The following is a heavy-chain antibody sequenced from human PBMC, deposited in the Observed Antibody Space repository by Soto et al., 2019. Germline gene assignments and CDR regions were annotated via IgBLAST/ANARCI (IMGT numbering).Heavy chain of an antibody. Sequence: EVQLVESGGGLVQPGGSLRLSCAASGFTFSSYWMHWVRQAPGKGLVWVSRINSDGSSTSYADSVKGRFTNSRDNAKNTRYLEMNSLRAEDTAVYYCARDWQIGYLGADWFDPWGQGTLVTVSS. CDR1: GFTFSSYW. CDR2: INSDGSST. CDR3: ARDWQIGYLGADWFDP. V-gene: IGHV3-74*01. J-gene: IGHJ5*02. D-gene: IGHD6-13*01.